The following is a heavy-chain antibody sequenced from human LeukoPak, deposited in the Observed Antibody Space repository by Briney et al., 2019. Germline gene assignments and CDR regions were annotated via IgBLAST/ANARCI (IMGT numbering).Heavy chain of an antibody. Sequence: GGSLRLSCAASGFTFSGSAMHWVRQASGKGLEWVGRIRSKANSYATAYAASVKGRFTISRDDSKNTAYLQMNSLKTEDTAVYYCTRYDRSGSVDYWGQGTLVTVSS. CDR1: GFTFSGSA. V-gene: IGHV3-73*01. J-gene: IGHJ4*02. CDR3: TRYDRSGSVDY. D-gene: IGHD3-3*01. CDR2: IRSKANSYAT.